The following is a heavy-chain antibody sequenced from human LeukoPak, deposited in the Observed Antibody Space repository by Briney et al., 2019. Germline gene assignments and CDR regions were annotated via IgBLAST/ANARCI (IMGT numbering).Heavy chain of an antibody. D-gene: IGHD2-2*01. CDR1: GFTFSSYA. J-gene: IGHJ4*02. V-gene: IGHV3-23*01. Sequence: GGSLRLSCAASGFTFSSYAMSWVRQAPGKGLEWVSAISGSGGSTYYADSVKGRFTISRDNSKNTLYLQMNSRRAEDTAVYYCAKGGKQLLSFDYWGQGTLVTVSS. CDR3: AKGGKQLLSFDY. CDR2: ISGSGGST.